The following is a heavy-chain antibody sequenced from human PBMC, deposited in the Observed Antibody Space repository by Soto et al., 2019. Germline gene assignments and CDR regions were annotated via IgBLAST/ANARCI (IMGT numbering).Heavy chain of an antibody. CDR2: IIPIFGTA. V-gene: IGHV1-69*01. Sequence: SVPVPCKDSVGPLRSYANIWVRKAHGQGLEWMGGIIPIFGTANYAQKFQGRVTMTADESTSTAYMELSSLRSEDTAVYYCARDHDSGWPSYGMDVWGQGTTVTVSS. CDR3: ARDHDSGWPSYGMDV. J-gene: IGHJ6*02. CDR1: VGPLRSYA. D-gene: IGHD6-19*01.